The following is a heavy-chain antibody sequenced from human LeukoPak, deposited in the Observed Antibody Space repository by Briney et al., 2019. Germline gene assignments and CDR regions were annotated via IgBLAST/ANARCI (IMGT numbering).Heavy chain of an antibody. CDR3: ARDRVGSGWPRPYYFEH. V-gene: IGHV1-69*06. CDR2: IIPIFGTP. CDR1: GGTFSSYA. J-gene: IGHJ4*02. Sequence: ASVKVSCKASGGTFSSYAISWVRQAPGQGLEWMGRIIPIFGTPNYAQKLQGRITITADKSTSTAYMELSSLRSEDTAVYYCARDRVGSGWPRPYYFEHWGQGTLVTVSS. D-gene: IGHD6-19*01.